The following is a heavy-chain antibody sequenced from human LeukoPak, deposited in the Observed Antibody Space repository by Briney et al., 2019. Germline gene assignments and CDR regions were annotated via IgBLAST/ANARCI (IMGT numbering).Heavy chain of an antibody. CDR1: GFTFSSYA. J-gene: IGHJ5*02. CDR2: ISYDGSNK. V-gene: IGHV3-30-3*01. Sequence: GRSLRLSCAASGFTFSSYAMHWVRQAPGKGLEWVAVISYDGSNKYHADSVKGRFTISRDNSKNTLYLQMNSLRAEDTAVYYCASQYSGSSFDPWGQGTLVTVSS. CDR3: ASQYSGSSFDP. D-gene: IGHD1-26*01.